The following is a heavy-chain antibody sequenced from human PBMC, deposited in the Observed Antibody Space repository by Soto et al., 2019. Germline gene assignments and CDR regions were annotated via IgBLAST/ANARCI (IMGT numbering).Heavy chain of an antibody. CDR3: AASTFLSGVTGYFHLAF. D-gene: IGHD3-9*01. J-gene: IGHJ4*02. CDR2: TNGNLGTG. Sequence: QVQLVQSGAEVKRPGSSVKVSCKASGGTFSSYPISWVRQAPGQGLEWMGGTNGNLGTGNYAQKFRGRLTITTDISTTTAYMELSSLTSEDTAVYYCAASTFLSGVTGYFHLAFWGQGTLVTVSS. CDR1: GGTFSSYP. V-gene: IGHV1-69*06.